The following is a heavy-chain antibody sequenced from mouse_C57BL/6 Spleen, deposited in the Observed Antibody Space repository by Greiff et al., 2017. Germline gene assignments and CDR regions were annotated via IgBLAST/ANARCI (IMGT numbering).Heavy chain of an antibody. Sequence: VQLQQSGPELVKPGASVKISCKASGYTFTDYYMNWVKQSPGKSLEWIGDINPNNGGTSYNQKFKGKATLTVDKSSSTAYMELRSLTSEDSAVYYCASGRDYDKGDYYAIEDWGQGTSVTVAA. CDR3: ASGRDYDKGDYYAIED. CDR1: GYTFTDYY. CDR2: INPNNGGT. D-gene: IGHD2-4*01. V-gene: IGHV1-26*01. J-gene: IGHJ4*01.